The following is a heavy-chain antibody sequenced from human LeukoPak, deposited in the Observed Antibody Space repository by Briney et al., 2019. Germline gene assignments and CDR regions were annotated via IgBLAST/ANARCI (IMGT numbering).Heavy chain of an antibody. CDR3: ARDLLANCGGDCSILFDY. D-gene: IGHD2-21*02. CDR2: INPNSGGT. J-gene: IGHJ4*02. V-gene: IGHV1-2*02. CDR1: GYTFTGYY. Sequence: ASVKVSCKASGYTFTGYYMHWVRQAPGQGLEWMGWINPNSGGTNYAQKFQGRVTMTRDTSISTAYMELSRLRSDDTAVYYCARDLLANCGGDCSILFDYWGQGTLVTVSS.